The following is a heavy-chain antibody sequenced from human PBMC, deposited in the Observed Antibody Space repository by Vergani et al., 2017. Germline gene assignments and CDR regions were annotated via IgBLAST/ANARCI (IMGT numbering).Heavy chain of an antibody. Sequence: QVPLVQSGAKVKKPGASVKVSCKASGYTFTDYFMHWVRQAPGQGLEWMGWINPNSGRTNYAQKFQGRVTMTRDTSISTAYMELSNLRSDDTAVYYCARVGTSSNRDYFDYWGQGTLVTVSS. CDR3: ARVGTSSNRDYFDY. CDR2: INPNSGRT. J-gene: IGHJ4*02. D-gene: IGHD2-2*01. CDR1: GYTFTDYF. V-gene: IGHV1-2*02.